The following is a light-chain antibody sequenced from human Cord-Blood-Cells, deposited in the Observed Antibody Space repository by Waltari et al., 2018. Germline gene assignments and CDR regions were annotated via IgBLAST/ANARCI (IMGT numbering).Light chain of an antibody. V-gene: IGLV2-14*01. CDR3: SSYTSSSTLV. Sequence: QSALTQPASVSGSPGQSITISCTGTSSDVGGYTYVSWYQQHPGKAPKLMIYEVSNRPSGVSNLFSGSKSGNTASLTISGLQAEDEADYYCSSYTSSSTLVFGGGTKLTVL. CDR1: SSDVGGYTY. J-gene: IGLJ2*01. CDR2: EVS.